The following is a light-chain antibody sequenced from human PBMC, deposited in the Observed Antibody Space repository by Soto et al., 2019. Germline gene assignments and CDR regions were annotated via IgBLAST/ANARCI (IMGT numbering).Light chain of an antibody. V-gene: IGKV1-5*01. Sequence: DIQMTQSPSTLSASVGDRVTITCRASQSISSWLAWYQQKPGKAPKLRIYDASSLESGVPSRFSGSGSGTEFTLTISSLQPDDFATYYCQQYNSWWTFGQGTKVEIK. CDR1: QSISSW. CDR2: DAS. CDR3: QQYNSWWT. J-gene: IGKJ1*01.